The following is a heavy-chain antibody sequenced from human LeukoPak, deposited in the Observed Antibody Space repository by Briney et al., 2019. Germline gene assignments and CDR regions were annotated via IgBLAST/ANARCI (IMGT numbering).Heavy chain of an antibody. CDR3: ARSEKLFSDY. CDR1: GASVSSGSYY. J-gene: IGHJ4*02. CDR2: IYYSGST. D-gene: IGHD3-9*01. V-gene: IGHV4-61*01. Sequence: SETLSLTCAVSGASVSSGSYYWHWIRQPPGKGLEWIGYIYYSGSTNYNPSLKSRVTISVDTSKNQFSLKLSSVTAADTAVYYCARSEKLFSDYWGQGTLVTVSS.